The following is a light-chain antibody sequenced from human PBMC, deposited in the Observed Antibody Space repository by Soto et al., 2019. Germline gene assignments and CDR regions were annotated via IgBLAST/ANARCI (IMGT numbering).Light chain of an antibody. CDR1: QSVSSSY. CDR3: QQYGSSPT. V-gene: IGKV3-20*01. Sequence: EIVLTQSPGTLSLSPGERATLSCRASQSVSSSYLAWYQQPPGQAPRLIIYGASSRATGIPDRFSGSGSGTVFTLTISRLAPEDFAEYYCQQYGSSPTFGQGTKLEIK. J-gene: IGKJ2*01. CDR2: GAS.